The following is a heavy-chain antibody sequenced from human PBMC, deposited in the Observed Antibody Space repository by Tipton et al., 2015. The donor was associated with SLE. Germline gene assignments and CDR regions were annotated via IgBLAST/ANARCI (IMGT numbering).Heavy chain of an antibody. CDR3: ARGPHQMWVYFDP. CDR1: GGSISTFY. D-gene: IGHD5/OR15-5a*01. CDR2: INHSGAT. Sequence: TLSLTCTVSGGSISTFYWSWIRQPPGKGLEWLGEINHSGATNYKSSLKSRVTISVDTSKNQFSLKVTSVTAADTAVYYCARGPHQMWVYFDPWGPGTLVTVSS. V-gene: IGHV4-34*01. J-gene: IGHJ5*02.